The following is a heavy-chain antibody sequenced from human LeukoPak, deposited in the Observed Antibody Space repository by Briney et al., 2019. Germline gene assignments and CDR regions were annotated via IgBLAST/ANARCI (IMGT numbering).Heavy chain of an antibody. CDR2: IHTSGDT. D-gene: IGHD4-17*01. V-gene: IGHV3-53*01. CDR1: GLTGSHNY. Sequence: GGSLRLSCAASGLTGSHNYVSWVRQAPGKGLEWVSAIHTSGDTCYADSVKGRFTISRDTSKNTLYLQINSLRVEGTAVYYCIVFGDSNHWGQGTLVTVSS. J-gene: IGHJ5*02. CDR3: IVFGDSNH.